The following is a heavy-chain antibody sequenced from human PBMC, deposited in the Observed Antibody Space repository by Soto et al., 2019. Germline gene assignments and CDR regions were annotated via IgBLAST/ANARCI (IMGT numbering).Heavy chain of an antibody. CDR3: TTNYYDSSGYDNCFDH. CDR2: LRSKAYGATT. CDR1: GFTFGYYA. V-gene: IGHV3-49*03. J-gene: IGHJ5*02. D-gene: IGHD3-22*01. Sequence: PGGSLRLSGTASGFTFGYYAMIWFRQAPGKXMPSVGLLRSKAYGATTQYAASVNGRFNTSSDDSKTIAYLQMKSLKTQDTAVYYCTTNYYDSSGYDNCFDHWGQGTLVTVSS.